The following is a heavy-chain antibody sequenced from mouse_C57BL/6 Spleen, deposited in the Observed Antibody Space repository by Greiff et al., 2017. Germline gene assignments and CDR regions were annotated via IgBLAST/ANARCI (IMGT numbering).Heavy chain of an antibody. D-gene: IGHD3-1*01. J-gene: IGHJ2*01. CDR3: ARSGLRDYFDY. CDR2: IDPSDSYT. Sequence: QVQLQQPGAELVMPGASVKLSCKASGYTFTSYWMHWVKQRPGQGLEWIGEIDPSDSYTNYNQKFKGKSTLTVDKSSSTAYMQLSSLTSEDAAVYYCARSGLRDYFDYWGQGTTLTVSS. CDR1: GYTFTSYW. V-gene: IGHV1-69*01.